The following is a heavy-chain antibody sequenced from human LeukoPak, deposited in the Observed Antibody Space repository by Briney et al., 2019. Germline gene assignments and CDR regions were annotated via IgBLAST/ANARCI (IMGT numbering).Heavy chain of an antibody. CDR1: GGSFSGYY. Sequence: PSETLSLTCAVYGGSFSGYYWSWIRQPPGNGLEWIGEINHSGSTNYNPSLKSRVTISVDTSKNQFSLKLSSVTAADTAVYYCARGLTTVSSYNWFDPWGQGTLVTVSS. V-gene: IGHV4-34*01. CDR2: INHSGST. J-gene: IGHJ5*02. CDR3: ARGLTTVSSYNWFDP. D-gene: IGHD4-11*01.